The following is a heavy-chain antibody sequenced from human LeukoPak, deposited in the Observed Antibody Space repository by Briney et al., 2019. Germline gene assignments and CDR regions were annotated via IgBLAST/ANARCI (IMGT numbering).Heavy chain of an antibody. CDR3: ARDYGSGSYFDY. CDR1: GGSISSGGYY. D-gene: IGHD3-10*01. J-gene: IGHJ4*02. CDR2: IYHSGST. Sequence: SETLSLTCTVSGGSISSGGYYWSWIRQPPGKGLEWIGYIYHSGSTYYNPSLKSRVTISVDRSKNQFSLKLSSVTAADTAVYYCARDYGSGSYFDYWGQGTLVTVSS. V-gene: IGHV4-30-2*01.